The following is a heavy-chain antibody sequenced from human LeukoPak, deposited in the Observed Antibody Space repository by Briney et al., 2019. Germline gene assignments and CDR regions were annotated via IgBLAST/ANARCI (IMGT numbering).Heavy chain of an antibody. J-gene: IGHJ5*02. D-gene: IGHD3-10*01. V-gene: IGHV1-69*06. CDR1: GYTFTSYD. CDR3: ARDVITMVRGERFDP. CDR2: IIPIFGTA. Sequence: SVKVSCKASGYTFTSYDINWVRQATGQGLEWMGGIIPIFGTANYAQKFQGRVTITADKSTSTAYMELSSLRSEDTAVYYCARDVITMVRGERFDPWGQGTLVTVSS.